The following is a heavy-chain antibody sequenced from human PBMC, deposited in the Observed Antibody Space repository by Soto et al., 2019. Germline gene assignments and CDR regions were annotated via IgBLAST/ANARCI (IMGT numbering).Heavy chain of an antibody. D-gene: IGHD3-9*01. V-gene: IGHV1-69*13. CDR3: ASHTYYDILTGYGNYYYYYGMDV. CDR1: GGTFSSYA. J-gene: IGHJ6*02. Sequence: SVKVSCKASGGTFSSYAISWVRQAPGQGLEWMGGIIPIFGTANYAQKFQGRVTITADESTSTAYMELSSLRSEDTAVYYCASHTYYDILTGYGNYYYYYGMDVWGQGTTVTVSS. CDR2: IIPIFGTA.